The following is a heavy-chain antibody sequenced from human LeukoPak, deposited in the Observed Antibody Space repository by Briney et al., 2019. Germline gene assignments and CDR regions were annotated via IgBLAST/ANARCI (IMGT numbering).Heavy chain of an antibody. J-gene: IGHJ4*02. Sequence: ASVKVSCKASGYTFTSYGITWVRQAPGQGLEWMGWISTNNGNTYYAQKLQGRVTMTTDTSTSTVYMELRGLRSDDTAVYYCARDSPLGNWDYWGQGTLVTVSS. V-gene: IGHV1-18*01. CDR1: GYTFTSYG. CDR2: ISTNNGNT. CDR3: ARDSPLGNWDY. D-gene: IGHD1-14*01.